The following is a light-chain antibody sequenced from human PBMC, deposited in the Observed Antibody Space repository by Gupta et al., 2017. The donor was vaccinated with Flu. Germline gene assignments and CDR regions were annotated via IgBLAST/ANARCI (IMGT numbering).Light chain of an antibody. Sequence: EETARITCSGDGRSKKSAWWYHQKAGQAGVLVIFKDSQRTAGIPGRISGSRSGTTVTVTIRAGQEEEEDDYYCQSIESTGNYVFGTGTRATVL. CDR1: GRSKKS. J-gene: IGLJ1*01. CDR2: KDS. V-gene: IGLV3-25*01. CDR3: QSIESTGNYV.